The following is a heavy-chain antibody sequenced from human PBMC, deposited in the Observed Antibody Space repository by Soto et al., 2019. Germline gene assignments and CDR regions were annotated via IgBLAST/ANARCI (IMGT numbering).Heavy chain of an antibody. D-gene: IGHD6-19*01. V-gene: IGHV3-23*01. CDR2: ISGSGGST. CDR1: GFTFSSYA. J-gene: IGHJ6*02. Sequence: GGSLRLSCAASGFTFSSYAMSWVRQAPGKGLEWVSAISGSGGSTYYADSVKGRFTISRDNSKNTLYLQMNSLRAEDTAVYYCAKEGAQWLVRVGYGMDVWGQGTTVTVSS. CDR3: AKEGAQWLVRVGYGMDV.